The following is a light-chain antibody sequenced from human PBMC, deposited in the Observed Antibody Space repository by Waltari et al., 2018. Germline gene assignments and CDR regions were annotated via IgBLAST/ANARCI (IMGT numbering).Light chain of an antibody. CDR2: SNN. CDR3: ATWDDDSLYVL. V-gene: IGLV1-44*01. J-gene: IGLJ2*01. CDR1: SSTIGSNT. Sequence: QSVLIQPPSASGAPGPRVTISCSGSSSTIGSNTVNWYRHLPGTAPKLLIHSNNLRPSGVPDRFSGSKSGTSASLAISGLQSEDEAVYYCATWDDDSLYVLFGGGTKLTVL.